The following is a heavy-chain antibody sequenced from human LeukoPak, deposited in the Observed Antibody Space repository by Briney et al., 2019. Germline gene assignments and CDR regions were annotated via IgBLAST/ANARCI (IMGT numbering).Heavy chain of an antibody. Sequence: GGSLRLSCAASGFTFSDYYMSWIRQAPGKGLEWVSYISSSGSTIYYADSVKGRFTISRDNAKNSLYLQMSSLRAEDTAVYYCQGGYCSSTSCYTVDYWGQGTLVTVSS. D-gene: IGHD2-2*02. CDR2: ISSSGSTI. CDR1: GFTFSDYY. J-gene: IGHJ4*02. CDR3: QGGYCSSTSCYTVDY. V-gene: IGHV3-11*01.